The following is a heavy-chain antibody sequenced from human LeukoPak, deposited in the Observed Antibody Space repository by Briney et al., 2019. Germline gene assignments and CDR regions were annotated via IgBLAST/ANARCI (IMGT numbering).Heavy chain of an antibody. CDR1: GGSISSYY. CDR3: ARGPSRYCSGGSCYYYYYYMDV. V-gene: IGHV4-59*01. D-gene: IGHD2-15*01. J-gene: IGHJ6*03. Sequence: SETLSLTCTVSGGSISSYYWSWIRQPPGKGLEWIGYIYYSGSTNYNPSLKSRVTISVDTSKNQFSLKLSSVTAADTAVYYCARGPSRYCSGGSCYYYYYYMDVWGKGTTVTVSS. CDR2: IYYSGST.